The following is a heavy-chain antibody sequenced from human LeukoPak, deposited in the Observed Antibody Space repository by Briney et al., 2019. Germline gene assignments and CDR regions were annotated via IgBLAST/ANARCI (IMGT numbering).Heavy chain of an antibody. J-gene: IGHJ4*02. CDR3: TTKRGITMVRGIDY. CDR2: IKSKTDGGTT. V-gene: IGHV3-15*01. CDR1: GFTFSNAW. D-gene: IGHD3-10*01. Sequence: GGSLRLSCAASGFTFSNAWMSWVRQAPGKGLEWVGRIKSKTDGGTTDYAAPVKGRFTISRDDSKNTLYLQMNSLKTEDTAVYYCTTKRGITMVRGIDYWGQGTLVTVSS.